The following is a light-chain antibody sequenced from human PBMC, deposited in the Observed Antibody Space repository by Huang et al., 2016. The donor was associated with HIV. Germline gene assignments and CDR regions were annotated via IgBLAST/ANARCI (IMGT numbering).Light chain of an antibody. CDR3: QQYYSRPLT. CDR2: WAS. CDR1: QTILYSSNNKNY. Sequence: DIVMTQSPDSLAVSLGERATIKCKSSQTILYSSNNKNYLAWYQQRPGQSPKLLIYWASTRESGVPDRVSGSGSGTEFTLTISSMQAEDVAVYYCQQYYSRPLTFGGGTKVEIK. J-gene: IGKJ4*01. V-gene: IGKV4-1*01.